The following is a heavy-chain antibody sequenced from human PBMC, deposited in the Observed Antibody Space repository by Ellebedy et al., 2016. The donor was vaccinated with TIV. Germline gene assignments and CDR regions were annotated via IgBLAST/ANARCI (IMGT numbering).Heavy chain of an antibody. CDR1: GGSISSYY. Sequence: SETLSLTCTVSGGSISSYYWSWIRQPPGKGLEWIGYIYYSGSTNYNPSLKSRVTISVDTSKNQFSLKLSSVTAADTAVYYCARLVRGVPERGYFDYWGQGTLVTVSS. CDR2: IYYSGST. CDR3: ARLVRGVPERGYFDY. V-gene: IGHV4-59*08. J-gene: IGHJ4*02. D-gene: IGHD3-10*01.